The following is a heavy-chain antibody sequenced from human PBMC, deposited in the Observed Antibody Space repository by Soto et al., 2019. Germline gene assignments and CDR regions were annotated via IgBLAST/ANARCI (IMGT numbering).Heavy chain of an antibody. CDR3: AIAPPEYYDFWSGSVRYHYGMDV. V-gene: IGHV3-30-3*01. CDR1: GFTFSSYA. D-gene: IGHD3-3*01. CDR2: ISYDGSNK. Sequence: GGSLRLSCAASGFTFSSYAVHWVRQAPGKGLEWVAVISYDGSNKYYADSVKGRFTISRDNSKNTLYLQMNSLRAEDTAVYYCAIAPPEYYDFWSGSVRYHYGMDVWGQGTTVTVSS. J-gene: IGHJ6*02.